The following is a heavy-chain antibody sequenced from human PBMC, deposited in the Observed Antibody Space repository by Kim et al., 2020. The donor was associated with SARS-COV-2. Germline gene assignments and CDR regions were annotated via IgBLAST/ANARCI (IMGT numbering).Heavy chain of an antibody. Sequence: DSVKGRFTISRDISKNTLYLEMNSLRADDTAVYYCAKDLGEDSGWPIFDCWGQGSLVTVSS. V-gene: IGHV3-23*01. D-gene: IGHD6-19*01. CDR3: AKDLGEDSGWPIFDC. J-gene: IGHJ4*02.